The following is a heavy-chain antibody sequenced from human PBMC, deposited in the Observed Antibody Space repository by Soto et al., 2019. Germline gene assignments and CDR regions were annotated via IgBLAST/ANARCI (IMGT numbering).Heavy chain of an antibody. J-gene: IGHJ6*02. D-gene: IGHD3-9*01. Sequence: TLSLTCTVSGGSISSGGYYWSWIRQHPGKGMEWIGYIYYSGSTYYNPSLKSRVTISVDTSKNQFSLKLSSVTAADTAVYYCARDRLDEYYGMDVWGQGTTVTVSS. V-gene: IGHV4-31*03. CDR2: IYYSGST. CDR1: GGSISSGGYY. CDR3: ARDRLDEYYGMDV.